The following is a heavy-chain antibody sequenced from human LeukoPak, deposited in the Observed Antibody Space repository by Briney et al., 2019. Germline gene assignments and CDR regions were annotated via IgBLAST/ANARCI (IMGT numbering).Heavy chain of an antibody. V-gene: IGHV3-74*01. CDR2: INSDGSST. J-gene: IGHJ4*02. CDR1: GFTFSTYW. CDR3: GSLTVVAKDH. D-gene: IGHD3-22*01. Sequence: PGGSLRLSCAASGFTFSTYWMHWVCQAPGKGLVGVAQINSDGSSTSYADSVKGRFTISRDNAKNTLYLQMINLRAEDTAVYYCGSLTVVAKDHWGQGTLVTVSS.